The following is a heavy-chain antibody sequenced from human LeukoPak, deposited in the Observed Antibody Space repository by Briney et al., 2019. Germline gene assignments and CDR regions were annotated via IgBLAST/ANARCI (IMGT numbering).Heavy chain of an antibody. CDR3: ARATLPRTYYDSSGYYSYPFDY. D-gene: IGHD3-22*01. J-gene: IGHJ4*02. Sequence: SVKVSCKASGGTFSSYATSWVQQAPGQGLEWMGRIIPIFGTANYAQKFQGRVTITTDESTSTAYVELSSLRSEDTAVYYCARATLPRTYYDSSGYYSYPFDYWGQGTLVTVSS. V-gene: IGHV1-69*05. CDR2: IIPIFGTA. CDR1: GGTFSSYA.